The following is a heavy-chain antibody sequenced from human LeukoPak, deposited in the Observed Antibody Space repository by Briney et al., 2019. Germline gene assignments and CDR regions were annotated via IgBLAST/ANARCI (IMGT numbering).Heavy chain of an antibody. Sequence: SQTLSLTCTVSGGSISSNTYYWSWIRQPPGKGLEWIGSIRYSGRTYYKPSLKSRVTLSVDTSKNQLLLNLRSVTAADTAMYYCAREFNGSPDYLGQGTLVTVSS. J-gene: IGHJ4*02. D-gene: IGHD6-25*01. CDR1: GGSISSNTYY. CDR2: IRYSGRT. CDR3: AREFNGSPDY. V-gene: IGHV4-39*02.